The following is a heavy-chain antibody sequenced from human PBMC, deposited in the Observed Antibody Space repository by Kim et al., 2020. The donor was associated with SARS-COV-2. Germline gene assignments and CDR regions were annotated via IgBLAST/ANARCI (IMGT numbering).Heavy chain of an antibody. CDR3: ATASTDIVVVPAAILDTRNRYYYYGMDV. CDR2: IYSGGST. V-gene: IGHV3-53*01. D-gene: IGHD2-2*01. CDR1: GFTVSSNY. J-gene: IGHJ6*02. Sequence: GGSLRLSCAASGFTVSSNYMSWVRQAPGKGLEWVSVIYSGGSTYYADSVKGRFTISRDNSKNTLYLQMNSLRAEDTAVYYCATASTDIVVVPAAILDTRNRYYYYGMDVWGQGTTVTVSS.